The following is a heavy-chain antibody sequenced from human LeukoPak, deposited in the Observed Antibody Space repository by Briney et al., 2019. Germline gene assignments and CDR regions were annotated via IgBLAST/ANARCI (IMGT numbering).Heavy chain of an antibody. D-gene: IGHD6-19*01. V-gene: IGHV4-34*01. CDR1: GGSFSGYY. CDR2: INHSGST. Sequence: SETLSLTCAVYGGSFSGYYWSWIRQPPGKGLEWIGEINHSGSTNYNPSLKSRVTISVDTSKNQFSLKLSSVTAADTAVYYCARRPSGWLVLYYYYGMDVWGQGTTVTVSS. CDR3: ARRPSGWLVLYYYYGMDV. J-gene: IGHJ6*02.